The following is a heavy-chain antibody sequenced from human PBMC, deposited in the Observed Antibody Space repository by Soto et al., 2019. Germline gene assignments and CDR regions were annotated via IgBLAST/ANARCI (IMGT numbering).Heavy chain of an antibody. CDR3: ARNMDYYYGRGSGNGHGV. CDR2: INPKFGDK. CDR1: GYTFTAYH. D-gene: IGHD3-10*02. J-gene: IGHJ6*02. V-gene: IGHV1-2*02. Sequence: QVRLVQSGAEVKEPGDSVRVSCEASGYTFTAYHIHWVRQAPGQGLEWMGWINPKFGDKGYAQDFQGRVSMTSAMSISTVYMELSRLTSDDTAIYYCARNMDYYYGRGSGNGHGVWGQGTTVTVFS.